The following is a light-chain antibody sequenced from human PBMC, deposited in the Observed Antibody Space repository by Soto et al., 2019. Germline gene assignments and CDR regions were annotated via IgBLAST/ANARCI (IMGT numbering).Light chain of an antibody. CDR3: QQYHNIYPLT. Sequence: DIQMTQSPSSLSASVGDRVTITYQASQDISNYLNWYQQKPGKAPKLLIYDASNLETGVPSRFSGSGSGTDFTFTISSLQPEDIATYYCQQYHNIYPLTFGGGTKVDMK. J-gene: IGKJ4*01. CDR1: QDISNY. CDR2: DAS. V-gene: IGKV1-33*01.